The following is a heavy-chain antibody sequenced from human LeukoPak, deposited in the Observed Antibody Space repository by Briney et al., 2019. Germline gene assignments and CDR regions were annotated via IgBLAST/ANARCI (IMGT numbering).Heavy chain of an antibody. CDR1: GFTFSDYY. D-gene: IGHD2-15*01. CDR2: ISSSGSTI. CDR3: ARDSGSCSGGSCYIDAFDI. J-gene: IGHJ3*02. V-gene: IGHV3-11*04. Sequence: PGGSLRLSCAASGFTFSDYYMSWIRQAPGKGLEWVSYISSSGSTIYYADSVKGRFTISRDNAKNSLYLQMNSLRAEDTAVYYCARDSGSCSGGSCYIDAFDIWGQGTMVTVSS.